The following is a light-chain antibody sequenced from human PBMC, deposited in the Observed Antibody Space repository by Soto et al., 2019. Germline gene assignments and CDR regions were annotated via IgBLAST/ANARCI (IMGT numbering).Light chain of an antibody. V-gene: IGLV1-40*01. CDR3: QSYGSSLSGSWV. J-gene: IGLJ1*01. CDR1: SSNIGAGYD. Sequence: QSVLTQPPSVSGAPGQRVTISCTGSSSNIGAGYDVHWYQQLPGTAPKLLIYGNSNRPSGVPDRFSGSKSGTSASLAITGLQAEDEADYYCQSYGSSLSGSWVFGTGTKLTVL. CDR2: GNS.